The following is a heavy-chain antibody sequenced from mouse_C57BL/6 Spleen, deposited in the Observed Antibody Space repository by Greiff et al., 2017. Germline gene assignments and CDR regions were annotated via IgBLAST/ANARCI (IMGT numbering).Heavy chain of an antibody. CDR1: GYTFPSYW. Sequence: QVQLQQPGAELVKPGASVKMSCKASGYTFPSYWITWVKQRPGQGLEWIGDIYPGSGSTNYNEKFKSKATLTVDTSSSTAYMQLSSLTSEDSAVYYCARREDGNYVYAMDYWGQGTSVTVSS. D-gene: IGHD2-1*01. V-gene: IGHV1-55*01. CDR3: ARREDGNYVYAMDY. J-gene: IGHJ4*01. CDR2: IYPGSGST.